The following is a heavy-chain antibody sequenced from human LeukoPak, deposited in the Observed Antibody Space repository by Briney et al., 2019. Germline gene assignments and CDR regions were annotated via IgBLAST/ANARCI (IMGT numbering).Heavy chain of an antibody. D-gene: IGHD3-10*01. CDR2: ISAYDGNT. J-gene: IGHJ4*02. CDR1: GYTFTSFG. V-gene: IGHV1-18*01. CDR3: ASWFSGSYDTFDY. Sequence: ASVKVSCKASGYTFTSFGFSWVRQAPGQGLEWMGWISAYDGNTNYAQQLQGRVTMTTDTSTRTAYMELRSLRSDDTAVYYCASWFSGSYDTFDYWGQGTLVTVSS.